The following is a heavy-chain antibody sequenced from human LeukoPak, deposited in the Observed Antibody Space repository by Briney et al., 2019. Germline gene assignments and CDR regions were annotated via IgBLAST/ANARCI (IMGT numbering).Heavy chain of an antibody. V-gene: IGHV3-30*04. Sequence: PGGSLRLSCSASGFTFFNYAMHWVRQAPGKGLEWVAVISYDGSNEYYADYVKGRFTISRDNSKNTLYLQMNSLRAEDTAVYYGAKGGGGEQWLIDYWGQGTLVTVSS. D-gene: IGHD6-19*01. CDR2: ISYDGSNE. CDR1: GFTFFNYA. CDR3: AKGGGGEQWLIDY. J-gene: IGHJ4*02.